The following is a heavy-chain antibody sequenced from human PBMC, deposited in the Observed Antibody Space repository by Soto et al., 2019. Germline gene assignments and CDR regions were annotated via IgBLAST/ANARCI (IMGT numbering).Heavy chain of an antibody. CDR1: GDVFRSYG. Sequence: QVQLVQSGAEVKKPGSSVKVSCKASGDVFRSYGINWVRQAHGQGLEWMGGIIPISGTTNYAQKFQGRVAITADESTDTVYMELSRLRYKDTAVYFCARVRCFNGLCHTADYGMDVWGQGTTVTVSS. V-gene: IGHV1-69*01. D-gene: IGHD2-8*01. CDR2: IIPISGTT. J-gene: IGHJ6*02. CDR3: ARVRCFNGLCHTADYGMDV.